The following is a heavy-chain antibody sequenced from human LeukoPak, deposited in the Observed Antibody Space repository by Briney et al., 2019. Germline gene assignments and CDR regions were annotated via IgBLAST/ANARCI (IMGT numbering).Heavy chain of an antibody. Sequence: PGGSLRLSCVASGFSFSSYWMTWVCQALGKGLEWVANIKQDGSRKSYVDSVKGRFTISRDNAKNSLYLQMNSLRAEDTAIYYCTRVGYIDEGIDYWGQGTLVTVSS. V-gene: IGHV3-7*04. CDR1: GFSFSSYW. J-gene: IGHJ4*02. D-gene: IGHD5-24*01. CDR2: IKQDGSRK. CDR3: TRVGYIDEGIDY.